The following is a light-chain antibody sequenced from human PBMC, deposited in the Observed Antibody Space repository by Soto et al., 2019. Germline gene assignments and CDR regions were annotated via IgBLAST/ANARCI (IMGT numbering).Light chain of an antibody. CDR3: QSYDSSLSAVV. CDR1: SSNIGAGYD. J-gene: IGLJ2*01. Sequence: QSVLTQPPSVSWAPGQRVTISCTGSSSNIGAGYDVHWYQHLPGTAPKVLIYGNSNRPSGVPDRFSGSKSGTSASLAITGLQAEDEADYYCQSYDSSLSAVVFGGGTKLTVL. CDR2: GNS. V-gene: IGLV1-40*01.